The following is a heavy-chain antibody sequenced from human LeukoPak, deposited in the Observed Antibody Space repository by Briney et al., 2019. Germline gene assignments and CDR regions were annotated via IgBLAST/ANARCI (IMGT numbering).Heavy chain of an antibody. D-gene: IGHD1-26*01. CDR3: AKDVGKWESLHFFDY. CDR2: ISGSGAST. V-gene: IGHV3-23*01. Sequence: GGSLRLSCLTSGFTLSTNAMSWVRQAPGKGLEWISGISGSGASTYYADPVKGRFTISRDDSRNTLYLQMNSLRGDDTAVYYCAKDVGKWESLHFFDYWGQGTLVTVSS. CDR1: GFTLSTNA. J-gene: IGHJ4*02.